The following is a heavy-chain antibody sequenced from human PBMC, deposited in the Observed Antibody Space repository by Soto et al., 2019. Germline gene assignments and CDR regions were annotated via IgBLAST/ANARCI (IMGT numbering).Heavy chain of an antibody. D-gene: IGHD3-3*01. V-gene: IGHV4-34*01. CDR3: ANLGGVWSGYRRAWFDP. CDR1: GGSFSGYY. Sequence: SETLSLTCAVYGGSFSGYYWSWIRQPPGKGLEWIGEINHSGSTNYNPSLKSRVTISVDTSKNQFSLKLSSVTAADTAVYYCANLGGVWSGYRRAWFDPWGQGTLVTVSS. J-gene: IGHJ5*02. CDR2: INHSGST.